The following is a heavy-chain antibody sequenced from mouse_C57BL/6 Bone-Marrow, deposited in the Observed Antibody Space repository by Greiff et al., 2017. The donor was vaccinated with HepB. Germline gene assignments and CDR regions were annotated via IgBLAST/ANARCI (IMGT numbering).Heavy chain of an antibody. J-gene: IGHJ4*01. CDR3: TREDFTTVVADYAMDY. D-gene: IGHD1-1*01. CDR2: IYPGNSDT. V-gene: IGHV1-5*01. Sequence: EVKLQESGTVLARPGASVKMSCKTSGYTFTSYWMHWVKQRPGQGLEWIGAIYPGNSDTSYNQKFKGKAKLTAVTSASTAYMELSSLTNEDSAVYYCTREDFTTVVADYAMDYWGQGTSVTVSS. CDR1: GYTFTSYW.